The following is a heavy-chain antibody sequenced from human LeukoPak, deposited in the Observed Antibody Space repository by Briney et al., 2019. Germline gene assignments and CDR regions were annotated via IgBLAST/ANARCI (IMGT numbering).Heavy chain of an antibody. J-gene: IGHJ4*02. CDR2: ISSSGSTI. V-gene: IGHV3-48*03. CDR1: GFTLSGYE. D-gene: IGHD4-23*01. Sequence: PGGSLRLSCAASGFTLSGYEMHWVRQAPGKGLEWVSYISSSGSTIYYADSVKGRFTISRDNAKNSLYLQMNSLRAEDTAVYYCARDYGGSSPFDYWGQGTLVTVSS. CDR3: ARDYGGSSPFDY.